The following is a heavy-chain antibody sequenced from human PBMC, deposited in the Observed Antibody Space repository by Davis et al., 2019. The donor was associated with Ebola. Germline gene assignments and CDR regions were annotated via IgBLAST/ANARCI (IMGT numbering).Heavy chain of an antibody. D-gene: IGHD2-2*02. V-gene: IGHV3-23*01. CDR1: GFVFSSYV. Sequence: GESLKISCAASGFVFSSYVMSWVRRAPGKGLEWVSTLGTSADTYYAASVKGRFTISRDNSKNTLHLQMNSLRVEDTAIYYCAKGRTIPLALDLWGQGTLVTVSS. CDR3: AKGRTIPLALDL. J-gene: IGHJ5*02. CDR2: LGTSADT.